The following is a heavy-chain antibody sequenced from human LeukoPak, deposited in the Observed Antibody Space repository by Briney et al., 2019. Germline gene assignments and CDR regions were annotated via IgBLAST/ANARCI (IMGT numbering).Heavy chain of an antibody. Sequence: ASVKVSCKASGYTFTSYDINWVRQATGQGLEWMGWMNPNSGNTGYAQKFQGRVTMTRNTSISTAYMELSSLRSEDTAVYYCARGSLSQQRVGLYYFDYWGQGTLVTVSS. V-gene: IGHV1-8*01. CDR3: ARGSLSQQRVGLYYFDY. CDR1: GYTFTSYD. CDR2: MNPNSGNT. J-gene: IGHJ4*02. D-gene: IGHD6-13*01.